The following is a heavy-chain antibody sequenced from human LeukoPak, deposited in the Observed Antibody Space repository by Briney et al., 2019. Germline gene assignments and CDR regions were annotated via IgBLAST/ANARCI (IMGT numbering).Heavy chain of an antibody. D-gene: IGHD3-3*01. Sequence: KPSETLSLTCAVYGGSFSGYYWSWIRQPPGKGLEWIGEINHSGSTNYNPSLKSRVTISVDTSKNQFSLKLSSVTAADTAVYYCARRTIFGAGKKFDYWGQGTLVTVSS. CDR2: INHSGST. CDR3: ARRTIFGAGKKFDY. J-gene: IGHJ4*02. V-gene: IGHV4-34*01. CDR1: GGSFSGYY.